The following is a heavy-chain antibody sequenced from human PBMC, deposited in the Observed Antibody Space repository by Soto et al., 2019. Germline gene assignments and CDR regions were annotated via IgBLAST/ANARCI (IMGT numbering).Heavy chain of an antibody. CDR2: IYHSGST. CDR3: ARAYYDILTGHTYYYYYMDV. Sequence: QVQLQESGPGLVKPSGTLSLTCAVSSGSISSSNWWSWVRQPPGKGLEWIGEIYHSGSTNYNPSLKSRVTISVDKSKNQFSLQLSSVTAADTAVYYCARAYYDILTGHTYYYYYMDVWGKGTTVTVSS. J-gene: IGHJ6*03. D-gene: IGHD3-9*01. CDR1: SGSISSSNW. V-gene: IGHV4-4*02.